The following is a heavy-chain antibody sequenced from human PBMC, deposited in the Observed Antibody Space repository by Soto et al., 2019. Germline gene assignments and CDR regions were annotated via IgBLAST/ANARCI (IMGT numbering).Heavy chain of an antibody. J-gene: IGHJ4*02. CDR3: ARTPPDDYSNYFSY. CDR1: GGTFSSYA. CDR2: IIPIFGTA. Sequence: SVKVSCKASGGTFSSYAISWVRQAPGQGLEWMGGIIPIFGTANYAQKFQGRVTITADESTSTAYMELSSLRSEDTAVYYCARTPPDDYSNYFSYWGQGTLVTVSS. V-gene: IGHV1-69*13. D-gene: IGHD4-4*01.